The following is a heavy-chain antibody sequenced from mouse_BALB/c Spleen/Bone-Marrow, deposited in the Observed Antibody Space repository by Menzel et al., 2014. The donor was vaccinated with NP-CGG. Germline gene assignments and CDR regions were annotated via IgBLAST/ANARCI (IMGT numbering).Heavy chain of an antibody. CDR2: IDPENGDT. CDR3: TPDGNDGLEY. D-gene: IGHD2-1*01. J-gene: IGHJ4*01. CDR1: GFNIKDSY. V-gene: IGHV14-4*02. Sequence: EVQLPPSGAELVRSGDSVKLSCTGSGFNIKDSYIHWVKQRPGQGLEWIGWIDPENGDTDYAPKFQGKATMTADTSSNTAYLQLSSLTSEDTAVYYCTPDGNDGLEYWGQGTSVTVSS.